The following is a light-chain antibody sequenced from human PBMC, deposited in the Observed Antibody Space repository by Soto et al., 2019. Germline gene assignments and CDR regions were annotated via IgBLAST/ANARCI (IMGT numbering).Light chain of an antibody. CDR3: QQYGSSPYT. Sequence: EIVLTQSPGTLSFSPGERATLSCRASQSVSSSYLAWYQQKPGQAPRLLIYGASSRATGIPDRLSGSGSGTDFTLTISRLEPEDFAVYYCQQYGSSPYTFGQGTKVDIK. V-gene: IGKV3-20*01. CDR1: QSVSSSY. CDR2: GAS. J-gene: IGKJ2*01.